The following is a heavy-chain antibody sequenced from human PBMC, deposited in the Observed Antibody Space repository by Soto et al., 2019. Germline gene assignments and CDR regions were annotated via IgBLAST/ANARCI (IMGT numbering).Heavy chain of an antibody. Sequence: QVQLQESGPGLVKPSQTLSLTCTVSGGSISSGGYYWSWIRQHPGKGLEWIGYIYYSGSTYYNPFLKSRVTISVDTSKHQFSLKLSSVTAADTAVYYCARRLRRGGAFDIWGQGTMVTVSS. CDR2: IYYSGST. CDR1: GGSISSGGYY. J-gene: IGHJ3*02. CDR3: ARRLRRGGAFDI. V-gene: IGHV4-31*03.